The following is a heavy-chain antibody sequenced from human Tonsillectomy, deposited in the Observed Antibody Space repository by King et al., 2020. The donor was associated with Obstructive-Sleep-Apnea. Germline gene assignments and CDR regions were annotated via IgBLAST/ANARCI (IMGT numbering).Heavy chain of an antibody. V-gene: IGHV2-5*02. CDR2: IYWDDDK. CDR3: AHREKLTYYWDY. J-gene: IGHJ4*02. Sequence: TLKESGPTLVKPTQTLTLTCTFSGFSLNTNGLGVGWIRQPPGKALEWLALIYWDDDKRYSPSLKSRLTITKDTSKNQVVLTMTNMDPVDTATYYCAHREKLTYYWDYWGQGTLVTVAS. D-gene: IGHD2-15*01. CDR1: GFSLNTNGLG.